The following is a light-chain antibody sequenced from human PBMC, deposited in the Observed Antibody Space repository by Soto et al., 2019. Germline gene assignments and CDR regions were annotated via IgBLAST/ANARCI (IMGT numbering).Light chain of an antibody. CDR1: HSVSRY. CDR3: QQRSTWPYT. V-gene: IGKV3-11*01. Sequence: IVLTQSPATLSLSPGERATLSCRASHSVSRYLAWYQQRPGQAPRLLIYDASTRATGIPAKFSGSGSGTDFTLTISSLEPEDLAVYYCQQRSTWPYTFGQGTKLDIK. CDR2: DAS. J-gene: IGKJ2*01.